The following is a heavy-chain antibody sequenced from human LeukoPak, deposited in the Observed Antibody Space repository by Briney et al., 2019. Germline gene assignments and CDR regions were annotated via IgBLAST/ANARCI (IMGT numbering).Heavy chain of an antibody. Sequence: HSGGSLRLSCAASGFTFRSYVMNWVRQAPGKGLEWVSAISGYGGSTYYADSVKGRFTISRDDSKNTLYVQMNSLRAEDTAVYYCAKGRSGRYMEAGDYWGQGTLVTVSS. D-gene: IGHD6-19*01. V-gene: IGHV3-23*01. J-gene: IGHJ4*02. CDR3: AKGRSGRYMEAGDY. CDR2: ISGYGGST. CDR1: GFTFRSYV.